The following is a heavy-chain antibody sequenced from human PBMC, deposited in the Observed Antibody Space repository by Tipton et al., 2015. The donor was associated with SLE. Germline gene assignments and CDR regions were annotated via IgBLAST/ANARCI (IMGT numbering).Heavy chain of an antibody. CDR1: GFTVSSYY. J-gene: IGHJ6*03. V-gene: IGHV3-53*04. Sequence: SLRLSCTASGFTVSSYYINWVRQVPGKGLEWVSVIYNGAGATYYADSLKGRFTIPRHNSENTVELQMHSLRPEETAIYYCARSYYMDVWGKGTTVTVSS. CDR3: ARSYYMDV. CDR2: IYNGAGAT.